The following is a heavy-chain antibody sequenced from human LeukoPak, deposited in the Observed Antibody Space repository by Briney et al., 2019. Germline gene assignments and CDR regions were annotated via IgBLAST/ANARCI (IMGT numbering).Heavy chain of an antibody. J-gene: IGHJ4*02. Sequence: GGSLRLSCAASGFTFSSYGMHWVRQAPGKGLEWVAFIRYDGSNKYYADSVKGRVTISRDNSKNTLYLQMNSLRAEDTAVYYCAKGLQGRLGELSVDYWGQGTLVTVSS. V-gene: IGHV3-30*02. CDR3: AKGLQGRLGELSVDY. CDR2: IRYDGSNK. CDR1: GFTFSSYG. D-gene: IGHD3-16*02.